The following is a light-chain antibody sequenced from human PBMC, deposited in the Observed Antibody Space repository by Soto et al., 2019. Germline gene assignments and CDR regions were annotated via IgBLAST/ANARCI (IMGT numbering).Light chain of an antibody. V-gene: IGKV1-12*01. CDR1: QGISTW. J-gene: IGKJ3*01. Sequence: DIQMTQSPSFVSASVGYRVTITCRASQGISTWLAWYQQKPGKAPNLLIYAASNLQNGVPSRFSGSGSGTDFTLTIRSLQPEDFAPYYCQQTNTFPLSFGPGTKVDVK. CDR3: QQTNTFPLS. CDR2: AAS.